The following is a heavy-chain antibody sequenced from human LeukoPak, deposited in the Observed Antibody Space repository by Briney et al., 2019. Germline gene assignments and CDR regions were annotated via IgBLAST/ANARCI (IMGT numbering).Heavy chain of an antibody. V-gene: IGHV4-34*01. CDR3: ARAMVQLWSYYYYGMDA. CDR2: INHSGST. CDR1: GGSFSGYY. Sequence: SETLSLTCAVYGGSFSGYYWSWIRQPPGKGLEWIGEINHSGSTNYNPSLKSRVTISVDTSKNQFSLKLSSVTAADTAVYYCARAMVQLWSYYYYGMDAWGQGTTVTVSS. J-gene: IGHJ6*02. D-gene: IGHD5-18*01.